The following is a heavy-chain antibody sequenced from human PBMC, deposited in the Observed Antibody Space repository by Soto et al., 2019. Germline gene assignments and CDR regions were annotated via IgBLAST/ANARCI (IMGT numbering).Heavy chain of an antibody. Sequence: GGPLRLSYAASGLHFSSYGMHWVRKTQGKGLEWVAVISYDGSNKYYADSVKGRFTISRDNSKNTLYLQMNSLRAEDTAVYYCANDYDYVWGSESASAFDIWGQGTMVTVSS. CDR3: ANDYDYVWGSESASAFDI. D-gene: IGHD3-16*01. V-gene: IGHV3-30*18. CDR2: ISYDGSNK. J-gene: IGHJ3*02. CDR1: GLHFSSYG.